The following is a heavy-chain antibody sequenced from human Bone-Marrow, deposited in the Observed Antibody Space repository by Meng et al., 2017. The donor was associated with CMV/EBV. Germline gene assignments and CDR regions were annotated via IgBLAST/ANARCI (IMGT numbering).Heavy chain of an antibody. CDR3: ARGDFWSGYPFDY. CDR1: GGSFSGYY. Sequence: GSLRLSCVVYGGSFSGYYWSWIRQSPGKGLEWIGEINHSGSTKYNPSLKSRVTISVDTSKNQFSLKLSSVTAADTAVYYCARGDFWSGYPFDYWGQGTLVTVS. J-gene: IGHJ4*02. D-gene: IGHD3-3*01. V-gene: IGHV4-34*01. CDR2: INHSGST.